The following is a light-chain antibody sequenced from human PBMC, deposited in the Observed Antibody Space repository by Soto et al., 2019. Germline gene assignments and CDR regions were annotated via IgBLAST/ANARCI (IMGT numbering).Light chain of an antibody. Sequence: QSALTQPASVSGSPGQSITISCTGTSSDVGGYNYVSWYQQHPGKAPKLMIYDVDNRPSGVSNRFSGPRSGNTASLTISGLQAEDEADYYCSSYTSSSTVVFGGGTKVTVL. CDR3: SSYTSSSTVV. V-gene: IGLV2-14*01. CDR1: SSDVGGYNY. J-gene: IGLJ2*01. CDR2: DVD.